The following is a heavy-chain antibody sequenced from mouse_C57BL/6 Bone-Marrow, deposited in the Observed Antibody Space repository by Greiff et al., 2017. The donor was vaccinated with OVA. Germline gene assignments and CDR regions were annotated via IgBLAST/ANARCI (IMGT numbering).Heavy chain of an antibody. CDR2: INSAGGST. CDR3: NYGWFAY. Sequence: DVQLQESGGGLVQPGESLKLSCESNEYEFPSHDMSWVRKTPEKRLELVAAINSAGGSTYYPDTMERRFIISRATTKKTLYLQMSSLRSEDTALHYSNYGWFAYWCQGTLVTVSA. D-gene: IGHD2-5*01. J-gene: IGHJ3*01. V-gene: IGHV5-2*01. CDR1: EYEFPSHD.